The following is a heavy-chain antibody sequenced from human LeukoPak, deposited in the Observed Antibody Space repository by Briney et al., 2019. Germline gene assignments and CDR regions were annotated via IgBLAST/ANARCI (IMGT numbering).Heavy chain of an antibody. CDR3: VRVPR. Sequence: GGSLRLSCAASGFTFTSYYMHWVRQAPGKGLVWVSRISGDGSNTIYADSVKGRFTISRDNAKNTVYLQMNSLRAEDTAIYYCVRVPRWGQGTLVTVSS. CDR2: ISGDGSNT. J-gene: IGHJ4*02. CDR1: GFTFTSYY. V-gene: IGHV3-74*01.